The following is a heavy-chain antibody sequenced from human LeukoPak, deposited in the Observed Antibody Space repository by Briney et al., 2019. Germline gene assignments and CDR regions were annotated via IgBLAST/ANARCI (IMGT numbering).Heavy chain of an antibody. Sequence: PGGSLRLSCAASGFTFSSYWMSWVRQAPGKGLEWVANIKQDGSEKYYVDSVKGRFTISRDNAKNSLSLQMNSLRAEDTAVYYCARDPPPDYGDYFDYWGQGTLVTVSS. CDR1: GFTFSSYW. V-gene: IGHV3-7*01. D-gene: IGHD4-17*01. CDR3: ARDPPPDYGDYFDY. CDR2: IKQDGSEK. J-gene: IGHJ4*02.